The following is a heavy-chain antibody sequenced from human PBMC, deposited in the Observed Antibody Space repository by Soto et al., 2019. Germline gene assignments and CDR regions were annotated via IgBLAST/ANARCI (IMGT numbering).Heavy chain of an antibody. CDR1: GYTFTNYT. J-gene: IGHJ6*02. CDR2: INAGNGDT. CDR3: AREGVAPYYYYGMDV. V-gene: IGHV1-3*01. D-gene: IGHD5-12*01. Sequence: VASVKVSCKASGYTFTNYTIHWVRQAPGQRLEWMGWINAGNGDTKYSQTFQGRVTMTTDTSTSTVYMELRSLRSDDTAVYYCAREGVAPYYYYGMDVWGQGTPVTVSS.